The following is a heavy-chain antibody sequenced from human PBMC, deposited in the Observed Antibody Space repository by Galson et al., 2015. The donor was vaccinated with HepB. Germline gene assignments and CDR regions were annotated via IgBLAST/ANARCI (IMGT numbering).Heavy chain of an antibody. J-gene: IGHJ3*02. CDR3: ARGFTTSSADAFDM. Sequence: LSLTCAVYGGSFSGYYWSWIRQPPGKGLEWIGEINHSGSTNYNPSLKSRVTISVDTSKNRFSLKLSSVTAADTAVYYCARGFTTSSADAFDMWGQGTMVT. CDR1: GGSFSGYY. D-gene: IGHD1-14*01. V-gene: IGHV4-34*01. CDR2: INHSGST.